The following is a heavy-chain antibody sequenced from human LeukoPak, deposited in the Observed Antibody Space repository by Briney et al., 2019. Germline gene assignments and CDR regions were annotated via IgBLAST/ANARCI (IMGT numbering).Heavy chain of an antibody. D-gene: IGHD3-10*01. V-gene: IGHV1-69*13. Sequence: GASVKVSCKTSGGTFSSSAISWLRRAPGQGLEWMGGIIPIFGSANYAQRFQGRVTITADESTTTAYMELSSLRAEDTAVYYCARATAVAVYGPEYFDYWGQGTLVTVSS. CDR1: GGTFSSSA. CDR2: IIPIFGSA. CDR3: ARATAVAVYGPEYFDY. J-gene: IGHJ4*02.